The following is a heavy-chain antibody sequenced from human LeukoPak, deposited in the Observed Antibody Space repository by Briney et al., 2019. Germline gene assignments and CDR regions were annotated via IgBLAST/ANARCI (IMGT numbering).Heavy chain of an antibody. CDR3: ASGSFAYFDY. Sequence: GGSLRLSCAASGFTFSSYEMDWVRQAPGKGLEWVSYISSSGSTIYYADSVKGRFTISRDNAKNSLYLQMNSLRAEDTAVYYCASGSFAYFDYWGQGTLVTVSS. V-gene: IGHV3-48*03. CDR2: ISSSGSTI. D-gene: IGHD1-26*01. J-gene: IGHJ4*02. CDR1: GFTFSSYE.